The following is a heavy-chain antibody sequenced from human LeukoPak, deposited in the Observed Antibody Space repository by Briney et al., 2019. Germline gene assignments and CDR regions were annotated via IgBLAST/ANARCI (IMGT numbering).Heavy chain of an antibody. V-gene: IGHV7-4-1*02. CDR2: INTNTGNP. Sequence: GASVKVSCKASGFTFTGYYIQWVRQAPGQGLEWMGWINTNTGNPTYAQGFTGRFVFSLDTSVSTAYLQISSLKAEDTAVYYCAREGRDGSGTYYYYYYMDVWGKGTTVTVSS. D-gene: IGHD1-1*01. CDR3: AREGRDGSGTYYYYYYMDV. CDR1: GFTFTGYY. J-gene: IGHJ6*03.